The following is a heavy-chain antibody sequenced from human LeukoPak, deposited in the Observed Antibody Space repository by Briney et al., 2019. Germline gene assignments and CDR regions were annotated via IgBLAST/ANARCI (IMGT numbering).Heavy chain of an antibody. Sequence: ASVKVSCKASGYTFTRYYMHWVRQAPGQGLEWMGIINPSGGNTNYAQKFQGRVTITRDTSASTAYMELSSLRSEDMAVYYCARKGSSYDAFDIWGQGTMVTVSS. CDR2: INPSGGNT. CDR3: ARKGSSYDAFDI. D-gene: IGHD3-10*01. V-gene: IGHV1-46*01. J-gene: IGHJ3*02. CDR1: GYTFTRYY.